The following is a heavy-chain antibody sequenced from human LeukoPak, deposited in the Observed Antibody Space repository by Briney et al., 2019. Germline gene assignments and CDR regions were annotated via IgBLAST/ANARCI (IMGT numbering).Heavy chain of an antibody. D-gene: IGHD2-15*01. CDR3: ARERVVVAASYYYYGMDV. CDR2: IYHCGSP. CDR1: GGSISSNNW. Sequence: PSETLSLTCAVSGGSISSNNWWGWVRQPPGKGLEWIGEIYHCGSPNYNPSLKSRVTISVDKSRNHFSLNLSSVTAADTAVYYCARERVVVAASYYYYGMDVWGQGTTVTVSS. J-gene: IGHJ6*02. V-gene: IGHV4-4*02.